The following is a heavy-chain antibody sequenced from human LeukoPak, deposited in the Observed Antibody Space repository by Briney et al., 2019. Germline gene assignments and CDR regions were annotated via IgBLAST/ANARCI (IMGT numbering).Heavy chain of an antibody. CDR2: MNPNSGRT. Sequence: ASVKVSCKASGYTLTSYDINWVRQATGQGLEWMGWMNPNSGRTGYAQNFQGRITITRNTSISTTYMELSSLRSEDTAVYYCARGRASSSWYYFDYWGQGTLVTVSS. CDR3: ARGRASSSWYYFDY. V-gene: IGHV1-8*01. J-gene: IGHJ4*02. D-gene: IGHD6-13*01. CDR1: GYTLTSYD.